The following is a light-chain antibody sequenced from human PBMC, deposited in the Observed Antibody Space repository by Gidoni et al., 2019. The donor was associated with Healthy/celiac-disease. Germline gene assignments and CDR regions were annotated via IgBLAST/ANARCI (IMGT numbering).Light chain of an antibody. CDR2: AAS. CDR1: QSISSY. V-gene: IGKV1-39*01. CDR3: RQSYSTPRT. J-gene: IGKJ2*01. Sequence: DIQMTQPPPSLSASVGDRVTITCRASQSISSYLNWYQQKQGKAPKLLIYAASSLQSGVPSGLGGSGSGTEFTLTISSLRPEDFASYYCRQSYSTPRTFXXXTKLGIK.